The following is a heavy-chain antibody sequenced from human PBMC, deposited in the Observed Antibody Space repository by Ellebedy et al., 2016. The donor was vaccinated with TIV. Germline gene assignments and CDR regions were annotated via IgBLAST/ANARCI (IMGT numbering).Heavy chain of an antibody. CDR2: INLYQGVT. CDR1: GYIFSHDG. V-gene: IGHV1-18*01. CDR3: ARDTVGRGRFDP. Sequence: ASVKVSCXASGYIFSHDGITWVRQPPGQSLEWMGWINLYQGVTNYAPKFQGRVSLTTDWSTTTAYLDLRSLRSDDTAVYYCARDTVGRGRFDPWGQGTLVTVSS. J-gene: IGHJ5*02. D-gene: IGHD1-26*01.